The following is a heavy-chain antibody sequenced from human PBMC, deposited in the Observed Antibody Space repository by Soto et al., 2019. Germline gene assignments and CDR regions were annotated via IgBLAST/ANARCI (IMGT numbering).Heavy chain of an antibody. V-gene: IGHV4-59*08. CDR1: GGSINSFY. D-gene: IGHD2-15*01. J-gene: IGHJ4*02. Sequence: QVQLQESGPGLVKPSETLSLICTVSGGSINSFYWSWIRQPPGKGLAWIGYIYYSGSTNYNPSLKSRVTISVDTSKNQFSLKLSTVTAADTAVYYCAKYRGYCSGGSCPGDGFDYWGQGTLITVSS. CDR2: IYYSGST. CDR3: AKYRGYCSGGSCPGDGFDY.